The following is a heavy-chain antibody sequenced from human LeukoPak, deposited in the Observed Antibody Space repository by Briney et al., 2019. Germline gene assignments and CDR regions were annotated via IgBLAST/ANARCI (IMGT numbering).Heavy chain of an antibody. D-gene: IGHD6-13*01. V-gene: IGHV4-4*07. Sequence: SETLSLTCTVSGGSISSYYWSWIRQPAGKGLEWIGRIYTSGSTNYSPSLKSRVTMSVDTSKSQFSLKLSSVTAADTAVYYCARGLSIAAALNWFDPWGQGTLVTVSS. CDR2: IYTSGST. J-gene: IGHJ5*02. CDR3: ARGLSIAAALNWFDP. CDR1: GGSISSYY.